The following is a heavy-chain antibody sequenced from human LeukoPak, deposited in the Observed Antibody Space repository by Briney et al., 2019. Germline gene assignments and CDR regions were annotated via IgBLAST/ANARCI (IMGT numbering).Heavy chain of an antibody. CDR2: ISSSSSYI. J-gene: IGHJ4*02. D-gene: IGHD3-3*01. Sequence: GGSLRLSCAASGFTFSSYSMNWVRQAPGKGLEWVSSISSSSSYIYYADSVKGRFTISRDNAKNSLYLQMNSLRAEDTAVYYCARVFEIFAVVIPNIDYWGQGTLVTVSS. V-gene: IGHV3-21*01. CDR3: ARVFEIFAVVIPNIDY. CDR1: GFTFSSYS.